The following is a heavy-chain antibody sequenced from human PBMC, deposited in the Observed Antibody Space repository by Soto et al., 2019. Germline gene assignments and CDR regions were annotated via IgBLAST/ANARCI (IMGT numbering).Heavy chain of an antibody. J-gene: IGHJ4*02. CDR3: AREITAAGRYFDF. D-gene: IGHD6-13*01. CDR2: ISYSGST. CDR1: GGFFSSNY. V-gene: IGHV4-59*01. Sequence: SETLSLTCTVSGGFFSSNYWIWIRQPPEKGLEWIGDISYSGSTNYNPTLKSRVTISLDTPKNQFSLKLSSVTAADTAVYYCAREITAAGRYFDFWGQGALVTVSS.